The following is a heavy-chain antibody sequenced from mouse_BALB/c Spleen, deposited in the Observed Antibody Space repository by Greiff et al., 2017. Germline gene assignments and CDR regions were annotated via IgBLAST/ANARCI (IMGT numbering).Heavy chain of an antibody. D-gene: IGHD2-1*01. CDR2: IFPGDGST. Sequence: VQLQQSGAELVKPGASVKLSCKASGYTFTSYDINWVRQRPEQGLEWIGWIFPGDGSTKYNEKFKGKATLTTDKSSSTAYMQLSRLTSEDSAVYFCARSLYGNYGYFDVWGAGTTVTVSS. CDR3: ARSLYGNYGYFDV. V-gene: IGHV1-85*01. CDR1: GYTFTSYD. J-gene: IGHJ1*01.